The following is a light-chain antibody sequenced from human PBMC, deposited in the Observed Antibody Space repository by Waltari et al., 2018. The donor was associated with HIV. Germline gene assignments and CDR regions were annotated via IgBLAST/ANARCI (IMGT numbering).Light chain of an antibody. V-gene: IGLV1-51*01. Sequence: SVLTQPPSVSAAAGQKVTISCPGSSSNIGETYVSWFQQIPRTAPRLLIYDNNERPSGIPDRFSGSKSGTSATLAITGLQTGDEADYYCATWDSSLNSVVFGGGTKLTVL. J-gene: IGLJ2*01. CDR3: ATWDSSLNSVV. CDR1: SSNIGETY. CDR2: DNN.